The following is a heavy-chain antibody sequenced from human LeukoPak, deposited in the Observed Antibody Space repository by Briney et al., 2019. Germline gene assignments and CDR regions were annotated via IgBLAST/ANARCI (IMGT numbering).Heavy chain of an antibody. V-gene: IGHV1-46*02. CDR1: GYSFNSHH. CDR2: KFSHDGST. Sequence: ASVKVSCKTSGYSFNSHHVHWVRQAPGQGLEWMGVKFSHDGSTSNTQKFQGRITMTRDTSTSTVYMELSSLRSEDTAVYYCARSWEGIAVAGLDYWGQGTLVTVSS. J-gene: IGHJ4*02. CDR3: ARSWEGIAVAGLDY. D-gene: IGHD6-19*01.